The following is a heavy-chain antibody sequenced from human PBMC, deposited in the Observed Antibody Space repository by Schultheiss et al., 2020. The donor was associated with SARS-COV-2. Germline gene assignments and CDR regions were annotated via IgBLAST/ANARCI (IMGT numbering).Heavy chain of an antibody. CDR1: GFTFSNSD. V-gene: IGHV3-30-3*01. J-gene: IGHJ5*02. CDR2: ISYDGSNK. D-gene: IGHD2-21*02. Sequence: GGSLRLSCAASGFTFSNSDMNWVRQAPGKGLEWVAVISYDGSNKYYADSVKGRFTISRDNSKNTLYLQMNSLRAEDTAVYYCARDLLPHIVVVTPGWFDPWGQGTLVTVSS. CDR3: ARDLLPHIVVVTPGWFDP.